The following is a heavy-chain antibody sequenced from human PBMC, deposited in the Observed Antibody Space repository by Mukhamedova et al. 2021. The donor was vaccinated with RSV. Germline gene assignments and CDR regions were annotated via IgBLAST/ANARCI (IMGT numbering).Heavy chain of an antibody. CDR3: ASTSLYSFRYNYNGMDV. Sequence: APGQGPEWMGTFNPTGGSTSHARKFQGRVTLTRDTSTNTVYMELSGLRSDDTAVYYCASTSLYSFRYNYNGMDVWGPVTSVPVSS. V-gene: IGHV1-46*01. J-gene: IGHJ6*02. CDR2: FNPTGGST. D-gene: IGHD4-11*01.